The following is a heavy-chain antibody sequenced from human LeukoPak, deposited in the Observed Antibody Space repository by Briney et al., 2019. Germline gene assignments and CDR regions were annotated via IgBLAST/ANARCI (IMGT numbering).Heavy chain of an antibody. CDR3: ARGTYSSSWYFDY. V-gene: IGHV3-30-3*01. CDR1: GFTFSSHA. Sequence: GRSLRLSCTASGFTFSSHALHWVRQAPGKGLEWVAFISYDGSNKYYADSVRGRFTISRDNSKNTLYLQMNSLRVEDTAVYYCARGTYSSSWYFDYWGQGTLVTVSS. D-gene: IGHD6-13*01. J-gene: IGHJ4*02. CDR2: ISYDGSNK.